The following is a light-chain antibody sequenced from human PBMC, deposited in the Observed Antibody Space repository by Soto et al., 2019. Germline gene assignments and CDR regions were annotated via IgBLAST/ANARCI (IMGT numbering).Light chain of an antibody. CDR3: QHYNSYSEA. Sequence: DIQMTQSPSTLSASVGDRFTITCRASQTVNTWLAWYQQKPGKAPKLLIYKASTLKSGVPSRFSGSGSGTEFTLTISSLQPDDFATYYCQHYNSYSEAFGQGTKVDIK. CDR2: KAS. J-gene: IGKJ1*01. V-gene: IGKV1-5*03. CDR1: QTVNTW.